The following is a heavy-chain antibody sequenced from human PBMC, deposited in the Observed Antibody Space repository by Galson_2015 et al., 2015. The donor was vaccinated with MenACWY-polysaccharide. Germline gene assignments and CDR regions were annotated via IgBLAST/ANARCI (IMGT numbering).Heavy chain of an antibody. CDR3: ARDRAIFGVVPNYYYYYMDV. D-gene: IGHD3-3*01. CDR2: IYYSGST. CDR1: GGSISSSSYY. V-gene: IGHV4-39*02. J-gene: IGHJ6*03. Sequence: ETLSLTCTVSGGSISSSSYYWGWIRQPPGKGLEWIGSIYYSGSTYYNPSLKSRVTISVDTSKNQFSLKLSSVTAADTAVYYCARDRAIFGVVPNYYYYYMDVWGKGTTVTVSS.